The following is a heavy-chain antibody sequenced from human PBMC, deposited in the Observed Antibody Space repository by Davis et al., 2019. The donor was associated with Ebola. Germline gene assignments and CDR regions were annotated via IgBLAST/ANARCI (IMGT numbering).Heavy chain of an antibody. J-gene: IGHJ2*01. D-gene: IGHD6-6*01. Sequence: SVKVSCKASGGTFSSYAISWVRQAPGQGLEWIGGIIPILGIANYAQKFQGRVTITADESTSTAYMELSSLRSEDTAVYYCASGLVRGESYWYFDLWGRGTLVTVSS. V-gene: IGHV1-69*10. CDR2: IIPILGIA. CDR1: GGTFSSYA. CDR3: ASGLVRGESYWYFDL.